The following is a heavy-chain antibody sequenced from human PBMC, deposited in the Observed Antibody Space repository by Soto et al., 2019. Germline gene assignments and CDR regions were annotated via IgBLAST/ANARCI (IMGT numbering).Heavy chain of an antibody. Sequence: QITLKESGPPLVKPTQTLTLTCTFSGLSLSTTGVGVGWIRQPPGKALEWLALIYWDDDKRYSPSLKSRLTITKDTSNNQVVLTMTNMDPVDTATYYCVQSRCGGDCLQSYSSHSYYGLDVWGQGTTVTVSS. CDR1: GLSLSTTGVG. J-gene: IGHJ6*02. V-gene: IGHV2-5*02. CDR2: IYWDDDK. CDR3: VQSRCGGDCLQSYSSHSYYGLDV. D-gene: IGHD2-21*02.